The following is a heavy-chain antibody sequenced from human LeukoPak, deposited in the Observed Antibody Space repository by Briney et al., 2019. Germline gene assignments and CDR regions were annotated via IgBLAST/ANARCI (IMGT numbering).Heavy chain of an antibody. V-gene: IGHV4-39*01. CDR2: IYYSGST. Sequence: SETLSLTCTVSGGSISSSSYYWGWIRQPPGKGLEWIGSIYYSGSTYYNPSLKSRVTISVDTSKNQFSLKLSSVTAADTAVYYCARGPGALGRDRRSNWFDPWGQGTLVTVSS. CDR1: GGSISSSSYY. CDR3: ARGPGALGRDRRSNWFDP. J-gene: IGHJ5*02. D-gene: IGHD3-16*01.